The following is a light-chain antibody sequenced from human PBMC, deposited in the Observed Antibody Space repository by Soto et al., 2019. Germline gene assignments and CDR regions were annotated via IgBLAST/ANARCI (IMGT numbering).Light chain of an antibody. CDR1: QSLSIGS. CDR3: QQYDGAPLT. J-gene: IGKJ3*01. CDR2: AAS. V-gene: IGKV3-20*01. Sequence: EIVLTQSPVTLSLSPGERATLSCRASQSLSIGSLAWYQQKPGQAPRLLIYAASTRHTGIPDRFNGSGSGTDFVLTINRLEPEDFAVYYCQQYDGAPLTFGPGTRWIS.